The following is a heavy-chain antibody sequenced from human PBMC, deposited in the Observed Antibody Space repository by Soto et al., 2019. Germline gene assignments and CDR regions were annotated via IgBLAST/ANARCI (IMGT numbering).Heavy chain of an antibody. CDR2: ISGSGGST. Sequence: PGGSLRLSCAASGFTFSSYPMSWVRQAPGKGLEWVSTISGSGGSTYYADSVKGRFTISSDNSKNTLYLQMNSLRADETAVYYCARGLVYTVTQTFDSWGQGTLVTVSS. J-gene: IGHJ4*02. CDR1: GFTFSSYP. D-gene: IGHD4-17*01. V-gene: IGHV3-23*01. CDR3: ARGLVYTVTQTFDS.